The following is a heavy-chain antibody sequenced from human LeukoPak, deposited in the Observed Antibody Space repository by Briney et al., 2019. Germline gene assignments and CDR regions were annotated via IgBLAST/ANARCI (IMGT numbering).Heavy chain of an antibody. Sequence: PGRSLRLSCAASGFTFSSYGMQWVRQAPGKGLEWVAVIWYDGSNKYYADSVKGRFTISRDNSKNTLYLQMNSLRAEDTAVYYCAKVGPGIAAAGTHFGAFDIWGQGTMVTVSS. V-gene: IGHV3-33*06. CDR1: GFTFSSYG. D-gene: IGHD6-13*01. CDR3: AKVGPGIAAAGTHFGAFDI. CDR2: IWYDGSNK. J-gene: IGHJ3*02.